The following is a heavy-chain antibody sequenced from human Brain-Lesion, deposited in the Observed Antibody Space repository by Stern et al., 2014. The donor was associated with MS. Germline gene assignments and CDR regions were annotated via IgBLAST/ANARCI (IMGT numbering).Heavy chain of an antibody. CDR1: GYTFTGYY. J-gene: IGHJ4*02. CDR3: ATYYYDSTGYNDF. Sequence: DQLVESGAEVKKPGASVKVSCKASGYTFTGYYMHWVRQAPGQGLEWMGWINPKSGGTTYAQKFQGWVPMTRDTSINTAYMELSRLRSDDTAVYDCATYYYDSTGYNDFWGQGTLVTVSS. V-gene: IGHV1-2*04. CDR2: INPKSGGT. D-gene: IGHD3-22*01.